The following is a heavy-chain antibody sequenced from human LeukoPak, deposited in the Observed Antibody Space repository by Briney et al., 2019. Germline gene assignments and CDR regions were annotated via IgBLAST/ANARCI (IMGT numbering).Heavy chain of an antibody. CDR2: ISGSGGST. J-gene: IGHJ4*02. CDR1: GFTFSSYA. CDR3: AQNGGIAVARDY. V-gene: IGHV3-23*01. D-gene: IGHD6-19*01. Sequence: GGSLRLSCAASGFTFSSYAMSWVRQAQGKGLEWVSAISGSGGSTYYADSVKGRFTISRDNSKNALYLQMNSLRAEDTAVYYCAQNGGIAVARDYWGQGTLVTVSS.